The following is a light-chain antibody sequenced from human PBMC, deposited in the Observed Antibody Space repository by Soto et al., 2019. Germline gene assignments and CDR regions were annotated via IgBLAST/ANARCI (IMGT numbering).Light chain of an antibody. CDR3: QQYTNTNNPWM. V-gene: IGKV1-5*01. Sequence: DIQGTQSPPTLSASVGXRVTITCRASQTISTWMAWYQQNXGKAPNLLVYDASTLQSGVASRFSGSGSGTEFTLIISGLQPDDSATYYCQQYTNTNNPWMFGQRTK. CDR1: QTISTW. CDR2: DAS. J-gene: IGKJ2*01.